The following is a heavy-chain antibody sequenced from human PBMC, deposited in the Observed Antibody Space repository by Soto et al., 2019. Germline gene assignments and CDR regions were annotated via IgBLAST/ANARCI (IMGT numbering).Heavy chain of an antibody. V-gene: IGHV1-3*01. Sequence: ASVKVSFKASGYTFTGYAMHWVRQAPGQRLEWMGWINAGNGNTKYSQKFQGRVTITRDTSASTAYMELSSLRSEDTAVYYCARFSSSGWYADFEHWGQGTLVTVSS. CDR2: INAGNGNT. CDR1: GYTFTGYA. J-gene: IGHJ1*01. CDR3: ARFSSSGWYADFEH. D-gene: IGHD6-19*01.